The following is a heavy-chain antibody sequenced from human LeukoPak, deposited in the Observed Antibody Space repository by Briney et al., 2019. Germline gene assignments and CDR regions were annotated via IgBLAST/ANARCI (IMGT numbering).Heavy chain of an antibody. CDR2: INSDGSTT. D-gene: IGHD4-17*01. J-gene: IGHJ6*03. V-gene: IGHV3-74*01. CDR1: GFTFSSYW. CDR3: ARSTTHPYYNYMDV. Sequence: GGSLRLSCVASGFTFSSYWMHWVRQAPGEGLVWVSRINSDGSTTTYADSVKGRFTISRDNAKNTLYLQMNSLRVEDAAVYYCARSTTHPYYNYMDVWGKGTTVTLSS.